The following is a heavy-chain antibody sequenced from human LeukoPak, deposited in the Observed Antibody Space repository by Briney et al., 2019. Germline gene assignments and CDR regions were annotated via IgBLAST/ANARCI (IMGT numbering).Heavy chain of an antibody. J-gene: IGHJ5*02. V-gene: IGHV3-7*01. D-gene: IGHD3-16*01. CDR2: INPDGSQK. Sequence: PGGSLRLSCVASGFTFSLYWMTWVRQFPGKGLEWVADINPDGSQKYSVDSVKGRFTISRDNARNAVFLQMNSLRDDDTAVYYCVRQMIRFWFDPWGQGTLVTVSS. CDR1: GFTFSLYW. CDR3: VRQMIRFWFDP.